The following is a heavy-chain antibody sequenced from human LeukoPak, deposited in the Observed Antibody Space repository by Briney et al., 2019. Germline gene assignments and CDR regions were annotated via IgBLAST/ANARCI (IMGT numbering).Heavy chain of an antibody. CDR2: TYNSGST. D-gene: IGHD3-3*01. CDR3: AGGIFGVVINAFHI. CDR1: GGSISSYH. Sequence: SETLSLTCTVSGGSISSYHWSWIRQPPGKGLEWIGDTYNSGSTNYNPSLKSRVTISVDTSKNQFSLKLTSVTAADTAVYYCAGGIFGVVINAFHIWGQGTMVTVSS. V-gene: IGHV4-59*01. J-gene: IGHJ3*02.